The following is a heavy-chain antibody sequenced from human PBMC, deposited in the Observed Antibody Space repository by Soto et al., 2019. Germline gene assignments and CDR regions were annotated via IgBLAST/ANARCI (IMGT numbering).Heavy chain of an antibody. CDR3: ARGPSEFWSGYYRPDFHSGMDV. V-gene: IGHV1-69*12. Sequence: QVQLVQSGAEVKKPGSSVKVSCKASGGTFSNHVISWVRQAPGQGLEWMGGIINIFGTANYAQKFQGRVTITADESTRTAPMELSSLRSADTAVYYCARGPSEFWSGYYRPDFHSGMDVWGQGTTVTVSS. D-gene: IGHD3-3*01. CDR2: IINIFGTA. J-gene: IGHJ6*02. CDR1: GGTFSNHV.